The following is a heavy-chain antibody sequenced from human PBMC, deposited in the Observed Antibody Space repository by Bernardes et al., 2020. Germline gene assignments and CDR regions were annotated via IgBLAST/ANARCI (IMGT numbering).Heavy chain of an antibody. V-gene: IGHV3-7*01. Sequence: GGSLRLSCAASGSTFSTFWMTWVRQAPGKGLEWVANINQDGSETFYVDSVKGRFTISRDNAKNSLFMEMNTLRAEDTAVYYCARIYSTSSFDFDYWGQGTLVTVSS. CDR2: INQDGSET. J-gene: IGHJ4*02. D-gene: IGHD6-6*01. CDR1: GSTFSTFW. CDR3: ARIYSTSSFDFDY.